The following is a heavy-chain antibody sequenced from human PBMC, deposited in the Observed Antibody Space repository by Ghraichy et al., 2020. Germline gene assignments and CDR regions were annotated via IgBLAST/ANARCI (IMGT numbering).Heavy chain of an antibody. CDR2: IGTAGDT. D-gene: IGHD3-22*01. Sequence: GGSLRLSCAASGFTFSSYDMHWVRQATGKGLEWVSAIGTAGDTYYPGSVKGRFTISRENAKNSLYLQMNSLRAGDTAVYYCARGCYDSSGYHLSRDWYFDLWGRGTLVTVSS. CDR1: GFTFSSYD. CDR3: ARGCYDSSGYHLSRDWYFDL. J-gene: IGHJ2*01. V-gene: IGHV3-13*04.